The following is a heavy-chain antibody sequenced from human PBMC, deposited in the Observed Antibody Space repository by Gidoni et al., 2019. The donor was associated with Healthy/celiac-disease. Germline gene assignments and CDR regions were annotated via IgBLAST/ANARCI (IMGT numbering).Heavy chain of an antibody. V-gene: IGHV1-69*02. CDR2: IIPILGIA. CDR3: ARDYGDYDTQIYYYYGMDV. Sequence: QLQLVQSGAEVKKPGSSVKVSCKASGGTFSRYTLSWVRQAHGQGLEWMGRIIPILGIANYAQKFQGRVTITADKSTSTAYMELSSLRSEDTAVYYCARDYGDYDTQIYYYYGMDVWGQGTTVTVSS. CDR1: GGTFSRYT. D-gene: IGHD4-17*01. J-gene: IGHJ6*02.